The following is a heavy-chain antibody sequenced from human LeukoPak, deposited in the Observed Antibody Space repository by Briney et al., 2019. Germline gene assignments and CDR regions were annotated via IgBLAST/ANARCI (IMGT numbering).Heavy chain of an antibody. CDR1: GFTFSSYA. V-gene: IGHV3-30-3*01. CDR3: ARGPPHYGMDV. Sequence: GRSLRLSCAASGFTFSSYAMHWVRQAPGKGLEWVAVISYDGSNKYYADSVKGRFTISRDNSKNTLYLQMNSLRAGDTAVYYCARGPPHYGMDVWGQGTTVTVSS. CDR2: ISYDGSNK. J-gene: IGHJ6*02.